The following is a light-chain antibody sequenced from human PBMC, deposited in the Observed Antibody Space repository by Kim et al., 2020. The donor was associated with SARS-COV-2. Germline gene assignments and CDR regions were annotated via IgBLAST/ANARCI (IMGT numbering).Light chain of an antibody. CDR3: SAWDNRLSVWV. J-gene: IGLJ3*02. Sequence: QAGLTQPPSVSTDLGQTATHTCTGNSDNVGDQGAAWLQQHRGHPPKLLSYRNNNRPSGISEKFSASRSGNTASLTITGLQPEDEADYYCSAWDNRLSVWVFGGGSQLTV. V-gene: IGLV10-54*04. CDR2: RNN. CDR1: SDNVGDQG.